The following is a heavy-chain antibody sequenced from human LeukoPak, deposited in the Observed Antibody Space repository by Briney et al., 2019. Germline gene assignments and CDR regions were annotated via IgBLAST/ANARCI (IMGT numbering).Heavy chain of an antibody. CDR3: ARVLDDYFDL. J-gene: IGHJ2*01. CDR2: IYYTGT. Sequence: SETLSLTCTVSGSSVSDYYWSWIRQSPGKGLEWIGYIYYTGTSYNPSLKSRVTISVDTSKNQFSLKLSSVTAADTAVYYCARVLDDYFDLWGRGTLVTVSS. D-gene: IGHD1-1*01. V-gene: IGHV4-59*08. CDR1: GSSVSDYY.